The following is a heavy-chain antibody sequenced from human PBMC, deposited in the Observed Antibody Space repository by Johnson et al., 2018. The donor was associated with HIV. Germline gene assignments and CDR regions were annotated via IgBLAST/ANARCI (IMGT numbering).Heavy chain of an antibody. J-gene: IGHJ3*02. Sequence: EVQLVESGGGVVQPGRSLRLSCAASGFTFRNYAMHWVRQAPGKGLAWVANIKQDGREKYSVDSVKGRFTISRDNAKNSLYLQMNSLRAEDTAVYYCARFDEGWTAFDIWGQGTMVTVSS. CDR1: GFTFRNYA. CDR2: IKQDGREK. D-gene: IGHD2-15*01. CDR3: ARFDEGWTAFDI. V-gene: IGHV3-7*01.